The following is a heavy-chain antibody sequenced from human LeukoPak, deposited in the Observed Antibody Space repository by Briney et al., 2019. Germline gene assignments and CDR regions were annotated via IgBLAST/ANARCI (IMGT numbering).Heavy chain of an antibody. CDR3: ARGKITMVRGRNWFDP. CDR2: INHSGST. CDR1: GGSFSGYS. D-gene: IGHD3-10*01. V-gene: IGHV4-34*01. J-gene: IGHJ5*02. Sequence: SETLSLTCAVYGGSFSGYSWSWLREPPGKGLEWIGEINHSGSTNYNPSLKSRVTISVDTSKNQFSLKLSSVTAADTAVYYCARGKITMVRGRNWFDPWGQGTLVTVSS.